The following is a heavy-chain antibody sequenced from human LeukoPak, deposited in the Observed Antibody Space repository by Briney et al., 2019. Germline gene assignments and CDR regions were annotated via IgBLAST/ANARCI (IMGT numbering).Heavy chain of an antibody. V-gene: IGHV3-53*01. CDR1: GFTVSINY. J-gene: IGHJ3*02. CDR2: IYSSGST. CDR3: ARAESGLDAFDI. D-gene: IGHD3-3*01. Sequence: GGSLRLSCAASGFTVSINYMSWVRQAPGKGLEWVSVIYSSGSTYYADSVKGRFTISRDNSKNTLYLQMNSLRAEDTAVYYCARAESGLDAFDIWGQGTMVTVSS.